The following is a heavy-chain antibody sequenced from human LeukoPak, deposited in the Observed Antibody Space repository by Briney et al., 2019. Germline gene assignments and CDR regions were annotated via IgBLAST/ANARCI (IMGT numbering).Heavy chain of an antibody. CDR1: GFTFSSYG. J-gene: IGHJ4*02. V-gene: IGHV3-30*18. CDR2: ISYGGSNK. Sequence: GGSLRLSCAASGFTFSSYGMHWVRQAPGKGLEWVAVISYGGSNKYYADSVKGRFTISRDNSKNTLYLQMNSLRAEDTAVYYCAKDLNWAFDYWGQGTLVTVSS. D-gene: IGHD7-27*01. CDR3: AKDLNWAFDY.